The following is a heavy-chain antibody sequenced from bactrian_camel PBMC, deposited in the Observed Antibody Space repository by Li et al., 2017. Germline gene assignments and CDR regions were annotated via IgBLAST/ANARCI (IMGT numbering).Heavy chain of an antibody. CDR1: GFTFSDNW. CDR2: IYTADGRT. J-gene: IGHJ4*01. V-gene: IGHV3S1*01. Sequence: VQLVESGGDLVQPGGSLRLSCAASGFTFSDNWMHWVRQCPGKGLEWVSTIYTADGRTKSADSVKGKYTMSRDNAKNMLYLQMNNLKSEDTALYYCAKALGSGNYYTGEYNYWGQGTQVTVS. D-gene: IGHD2*01. CDR3: AKALGSGNYYTGEYNY.